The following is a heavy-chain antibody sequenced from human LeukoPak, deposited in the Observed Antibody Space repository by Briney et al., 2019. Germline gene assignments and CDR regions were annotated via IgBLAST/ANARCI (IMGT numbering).Heavy chain of an antibody. J-gene: IGHJ4*02. V-gene: IGHV1-69*05. D-gene: IGHD3-3*01. CDR2: IIPIFGTA. Sequence: ASVKVSCKASGGTFSSYAISWVRQAPGQGLEWMGGIIPIFGTANYAQKFQGRVTITTDESTSTAYMELSSLRSEGTAVYYCARGAVLRFLEWHDPLDYWGQGILVTVSS. CDR3: ARGAVLRFLEWHDPLDY. CDR1: GGTFSSYA.